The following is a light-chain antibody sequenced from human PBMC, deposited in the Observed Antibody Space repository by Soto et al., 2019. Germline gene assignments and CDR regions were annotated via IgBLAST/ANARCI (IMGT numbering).Light chain of an antibody. J-gene: IGLJ2*01. CDR2: LNSDGSH. V-gene: IGLV4-69*01. CDR3: QTWGTDIVV. Sequence: QLVLTQSPSASASLGASVKLTCTLSSGHRSYAIAWHQQQPEKGPRYLMKLNSDGSHSKGDGIPDRFSGSSSGAERYLTISSLQSEDEADYYCQTWGTDIVVFGGGTKLTVL. CDR1: SGHRSYA.